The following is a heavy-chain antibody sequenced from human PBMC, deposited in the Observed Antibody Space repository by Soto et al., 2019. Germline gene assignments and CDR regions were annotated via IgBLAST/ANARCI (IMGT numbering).Heavy chain of an antibody. V-gene: IGHV4-59*08. CDR1: DSSISSYY. J-gene: IGHJ4*02. D-gene: IGHD1-1*01. CDR3: ARRDWNDYVDY. CDR2: IYYSGST. Sequence: SETLSLTSTGSDSSISSYYWSGIRQPPGKGLEWIGYIYYSGSTNYNPSLKSRVTISVDTSKNQFSLKLSSVTAADTAVYYCARRDWNDYVDYWGQGTLVTVSS.